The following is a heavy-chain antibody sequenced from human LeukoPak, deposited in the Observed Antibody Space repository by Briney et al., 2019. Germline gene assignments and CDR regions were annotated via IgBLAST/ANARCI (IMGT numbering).Heavy chain of an antibody. V-gene: IGHV3-23*01. CDR3: AKEYSGYDFDY. D-gene: IGHD5-12*01. Sequence: GGSLRLSCAASGFTLRSYDMSRVRQAPGKGLEWVAATSGSGVNSYYADSMRGRFTISRDNSQNTLYLQMDSLRAEDTALYYCAKEYSGYDFDYWGQGTLVTVSS. J-gene: IGHJ4*02. CDR2: TSGSGVNS. CDR1: GFTLRSYD.